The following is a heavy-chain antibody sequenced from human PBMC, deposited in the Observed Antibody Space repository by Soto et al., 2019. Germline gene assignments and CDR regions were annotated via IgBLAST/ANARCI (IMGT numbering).Heavy chain of an antibody. V-gene: IGHV1-46*01. Sequence: ASVKVSCKASGYTFTSYYMHWVRQAPGQGLEWMGIINPSGGSTSYAQKFQGRVTMTRDTSTSTVYMELSSLRSEDTAVYYCARLFSSTVTTPDVFDYWGQGTLVTVSS. D-gene: IGHD4-4*01. CDR1: GYTFTSYY. J-gene: IGHJ4*02. CDR3: ARLFSSTVTTPDVFDY. CDR2: INPSGGST.